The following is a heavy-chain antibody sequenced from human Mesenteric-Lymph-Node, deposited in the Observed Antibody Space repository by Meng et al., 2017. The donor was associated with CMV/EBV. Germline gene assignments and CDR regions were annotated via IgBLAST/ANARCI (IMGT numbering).Heavy chain of an antibody. D-gene: IGHD6-6*01. CDR1: GFTFSSYS. CDR2: ISSSSSYI. CDR3: ARWLRLAAREYYYYGMDV. J-gene: IGHJ6*02. Sequence: GESLKISCAASGFTFSSYSMNWVRQAPGKGLEWVSSISSSSSYIYYADSVKGRFTISRDNAKNSLYLQMNSLRAEDTAVYYCARWLRLAAREYYYYGMDVWGQGTTVTVSS. V-gene: IGHV3-21*01.